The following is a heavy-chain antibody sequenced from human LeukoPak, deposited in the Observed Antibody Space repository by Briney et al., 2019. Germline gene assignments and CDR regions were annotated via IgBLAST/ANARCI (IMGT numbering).Heavy chain of an antibody. J-gene: IGHJ4*02. CDR3: ARGAHYYASGTHTTD. CDR1: GFTFSSNY. V-gene: IGHV3-66*01. CDR2: IYSGGST. D-gene: IGHD3-10*01. Sequence: GGSLRLSCAASGFTFSSNYMSWVRQAPGKGLEWVSVIYSGGSTYYADSVKGRFTISRDNSKNTLYLQMNSLRAEDTAVYYCARGAHYYASGTHTTDWGQGTLVTVSS.